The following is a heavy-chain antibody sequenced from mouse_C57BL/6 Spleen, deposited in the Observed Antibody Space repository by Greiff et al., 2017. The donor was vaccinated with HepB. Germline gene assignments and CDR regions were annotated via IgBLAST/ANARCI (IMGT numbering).Heavy chain of an antibody. CDR1: GFTFSDYY. D-gene: IGHD1-1*01. V-gene: IGHV5-16*01. CDR2: INYDGSST. CDR3: ARLTTGGFAY. J-gene: IGHJ3*01. Sequence: EVKLVESEGGLVQPGSSMKLSCTASGFTFSDYYMAWVRQVPEKGLEWVANINYDGSSTYYLDSLKSRFIISRDNAKNILYLQMSSLKSEDTATYYCARLTTGGFAYWGQGTLVTVSA.